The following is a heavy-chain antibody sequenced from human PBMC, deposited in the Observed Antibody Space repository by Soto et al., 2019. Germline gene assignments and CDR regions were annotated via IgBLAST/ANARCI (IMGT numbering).Heavy chain of an antibody. CDR2: IFSGGST. V-gene: IGHV3-53*04. Sequence: EVQLVESGGGLVLPGGSLRLACAASEFSVSDNYMNWVRQAPGKELEWVAVIFSGGSTNYADSVKGRFTISRLKSENTLYLQMSSLRPEDTAVYFCKSRDYWGRGTLVTVSS. J-gene: IGHJ4*02. CDR3: KSRDY. CDR1: EFSVSDNY.